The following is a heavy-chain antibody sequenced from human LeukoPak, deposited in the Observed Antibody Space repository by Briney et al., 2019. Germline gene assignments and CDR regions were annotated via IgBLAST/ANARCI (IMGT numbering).Heavy chain of an antibody. CDR2: IHYSGGT. Sequence: SETLSLTCTVSGGSISSYYLSWIRQPPGKGLEWIGFIHYSGGTNYNPSLKSRVTISVDTSKNQFSLNLSSVTAADTAVYYCAQGYRYGRFDYWGQGTLVTVSS. J-gene: IGHJ4*02. V-gene: IGHV4-59*03. CDR3: AQGYRYGRFDY. D-gene: IGHD5-18*01. CDR1: GGSISSYY.